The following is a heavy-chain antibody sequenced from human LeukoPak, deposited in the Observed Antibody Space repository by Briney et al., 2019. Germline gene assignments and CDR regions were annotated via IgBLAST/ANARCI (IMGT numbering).Heavy chain of an antibody. Sequence: PGGSLRLSCAASGFTFSSYAMHWVRQAPGKGLEWVAVISYDGSNKYYADSVKGRFTISRDNSKNTLYLQMNSLRAEDTAVYYCARGDYYGSGSYPNLPHMDVWGKGTTVTVSS. CDR1: GFTFSSYA. CDR3: ARGDYYGSGSYPNLPHMDV. D-gene: IGHD3-10*01. J-gene: IGHJ6*03. V-gene: IGHV3-30-3*01. CDR2: ISYDGSNK.